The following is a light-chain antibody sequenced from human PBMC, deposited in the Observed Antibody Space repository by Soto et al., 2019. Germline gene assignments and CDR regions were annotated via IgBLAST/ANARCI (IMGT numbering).Light chain of an antibody. CDR2: LGS. J-gene: IGKJ2*01. V-gene: IGKV2-28*01. CDR1: QTLLHSNAYNY. CDR3: MQALQTPRT. Sequence: DIVMTQSPLSLPVTPGEPASISCRSSQTLLHSNAYNYLDWYLQKPGQSPQLLIYLGSNRASGVPDRFSGSGSGTDFTLKISRVEAEDVGVYYCMQALQTPRTFGQGTKLEIQ.